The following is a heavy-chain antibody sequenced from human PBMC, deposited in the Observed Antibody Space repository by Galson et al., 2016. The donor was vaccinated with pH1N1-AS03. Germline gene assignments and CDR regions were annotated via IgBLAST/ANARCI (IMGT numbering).Heavy chain of an antibody. CDR2: ISSGSTYT. CDR3: AKDPASGEVWDILGALNCFDP. J-gene: IGHJ5*02. V-gene: IGHV3-11*06. D-gene: IGHD1-26*01. Sequence: SLRLSCAASGFTLSDYYMSWIRQAPGKGLEWVSYISSGSTYTNYADSVKGRFTISRDNSKNTLYLQMNSLRAEDTAVYYCAKDPASGEVWDILGALNCFDPWGQGTLVTVSS. CDR1: GFTLSDYY.